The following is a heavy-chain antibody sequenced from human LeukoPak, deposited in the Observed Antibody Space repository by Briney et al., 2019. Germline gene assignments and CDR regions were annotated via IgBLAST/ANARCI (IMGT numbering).Heavy chain of an antibody. D-gene: IGHD3-10*01. Sequence: PSETLSLTCAVSGDSISSAYYPWSWIRQPPGKGLEWIGYIYHSGNTHYNPSLKSRVSISIDGSKNQFSLNLSSVTAADTAVYYCARDRAGGSYFDYWGQGILVTVSS. J-gene: IGHJ4*02. V-gene: IGHV4-30-2*01. CDR3: ARDRAGGSYFDY. CDR2: IYHSGNT. CDR1: GDSISSAYYP.